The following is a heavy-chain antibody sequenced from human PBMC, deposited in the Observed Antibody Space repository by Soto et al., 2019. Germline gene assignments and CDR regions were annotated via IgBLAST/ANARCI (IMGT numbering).Heavy chain of an antibody. J-gene: IGHJ4*02. D-gene: IGHD3-22*01. CDR2: ISGPNGNT. CDR1: GYTFTSYG. V-gene: IGHV1-18*01. CDR3: ARDRYDSSGYYLGADY. Sequence: QVQLVQSGAEVKKPGASVKVSCKASGYTFTSYGFCWVRQAPGQGLEWMGCISGPNGNTNYAQKLQGRVTMTTDTSTSTGYMELRSLRSDDTAVYYCARDRYDSSGYYLGADYWGQGTLVTVSS.